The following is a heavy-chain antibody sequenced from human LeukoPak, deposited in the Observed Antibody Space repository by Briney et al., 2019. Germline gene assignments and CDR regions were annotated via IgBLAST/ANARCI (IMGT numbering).Heavy chain of an antibody. D-gene: IGHD3-22*01. Sequence: GGSLRLSCAASGFTFTMFSMNWLRQAPGKGLEWIAFIRGRSDTTYYADSVQGRFTISRDNAEDSVYLQMNSLRVEDTAVYYCARDRGTNYYDSSGYWDYWGQGTLVTVSS. J-gene: IGHJ4*02. CDR2: IRGRSDTT. V-gene: IGHV3-48*01. CDR1: GFTFTMFS. CDR3: ARDRGTNYYDSSGYWDY.